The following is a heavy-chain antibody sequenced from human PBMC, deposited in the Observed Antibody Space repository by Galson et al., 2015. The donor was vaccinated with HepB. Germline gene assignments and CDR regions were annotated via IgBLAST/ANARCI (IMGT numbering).Heavy chain of an antibody. D-gene: IGHD2/OR15-2a*01. Sequence: QSGAEVKKSGESLKISCKGSGYYFPTWWIGWVRQRPGKGLEWMGIIFPDDSDTRYSPSFQGQVTMSADRSINTAYLQWSRLKASDTAMYYCARRRFDSSTTYNVDYWGPGTLVTVSS. CDR3: ARRRFDSSTTYNVDY. CDR1: GYYFPTWW. J-gene: IGHJ4*02. CDR2: IFPDDSDT. V-gene: IGHV5-51*03.